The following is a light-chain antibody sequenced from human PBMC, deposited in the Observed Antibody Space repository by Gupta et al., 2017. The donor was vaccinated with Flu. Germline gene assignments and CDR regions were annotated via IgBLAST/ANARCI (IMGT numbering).Light chain of an antibody. Sequence: DIQMTQSPSSLSASVGDRVTITCRASQSISSYLNWYQQKPGKAPKLRIYAASSLQSGVPSRFSGSGSGTDFTLTISSLQPEDFATYDCQRKGTFGQGTKVEIK. CDR2: AAS. CDR3: QRKGT. CDR1: QSISSY. J-gene: IGKJ1*01. V-gene: IGKV1-39*01.